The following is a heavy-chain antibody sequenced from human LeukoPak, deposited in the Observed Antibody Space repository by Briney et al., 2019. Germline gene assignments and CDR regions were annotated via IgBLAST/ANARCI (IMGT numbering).Heavy chain of an antibody. CDR1: GLTFSTYT. CDR2: ISSGSSYI. D-gene: IGHD3-9*01. CDR3: ASHYDIDY. V-gene: IGHV3-21*06. J-gene: IGHJ4*02. Sequence: GGSLRLSCAASGLTFSTYTMNWVRQAPGKGLEWVSSISSGSSYIYYADSMKGRFTVSRDNAKNSLYLQMNSLKAEDTAVYFCASHYDIDYWGQGALVTVSS.